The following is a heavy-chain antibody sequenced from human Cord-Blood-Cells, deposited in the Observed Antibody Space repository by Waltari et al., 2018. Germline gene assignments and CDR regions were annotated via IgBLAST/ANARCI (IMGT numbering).Heavy chain of an antibody. CDR3: ARASGIGYYTDY. J-gene: IGHJ4*02. CDR2: IIPIFGKA. Sequence: QVQLVQSGAEVKKPGSSVKVSCKASGGTFSSYAISWVRQAPGKGLEWMGGIIPIFGKANYAKKFKGRVTITANESTGKAYMELSSLGLEDTAGYYGARASGIGYYTDYWGQGTLVTVSS. V-gene: IGHV1-69*01. CDR1: GGTFSSYA. D-gene: IGHD3-3*01.